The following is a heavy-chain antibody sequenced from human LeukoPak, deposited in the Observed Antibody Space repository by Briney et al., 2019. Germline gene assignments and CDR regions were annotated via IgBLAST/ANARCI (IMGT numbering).Heavy chain of an antibody. CDR2: ISAYNGNT. J-gene: IGHJ4*02. V-gene: IGHV1-18*01. D-gene: IGHD5-18*01. Sequence: GASVKVSCKASGYTFTSYGISWVRQAPGQGREWMGWISAYNGNTNYAQKLQGRVTMTTDTSTSTAYMELRSLRSDDTAVYYCARELRGYSYGYSHYFDYWGQGTLVTVSS. CDR3: ARELRGYSYGYSHYFDY. CDR1: GYTFTSYG.